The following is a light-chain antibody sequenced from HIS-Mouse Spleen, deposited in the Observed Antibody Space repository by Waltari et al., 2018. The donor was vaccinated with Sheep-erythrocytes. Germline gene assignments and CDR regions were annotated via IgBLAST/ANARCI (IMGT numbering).Light chain of an antibody. J-gene: IGLJ3*02. V-gene: IGLV2-23*01. CDR3: CSYAGSNNWV. CDR2: EGS. CDR1: RSDVGSYNL. Sequence: QSALTQPASVSGSPGQSITISCTGTRSDVGSYNLVSWYQQHPGKAPKLMIYEGSKRPSGVSNRFSGSKSGNTASLTISGLQAEDEADYYCCSYAGSNNWVFGGGTKLTVL.